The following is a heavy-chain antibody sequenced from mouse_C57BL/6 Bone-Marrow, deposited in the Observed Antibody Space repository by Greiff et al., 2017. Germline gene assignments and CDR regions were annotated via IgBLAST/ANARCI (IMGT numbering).Heavy chain of an antibody. D-gene: IGHD3-2*02. Sequence: QVQLKESGAELMKPGASVKLSCKATGYTFTGYWIEWVKQRPGHGLEWIGEILPGSGSTNYNEKFKGKATFTADTSSNTAYMQLSSLTTQATAMYYWARWGDSSGPSPAYWGQGTLVTVSA. V-gene: IGHV1-9*01. J-gene: IGHJ3*01. CDR1: GYTFTGYW. CDR2: ILPGSGST. CDR3: ARWGDSSGPSPAY.